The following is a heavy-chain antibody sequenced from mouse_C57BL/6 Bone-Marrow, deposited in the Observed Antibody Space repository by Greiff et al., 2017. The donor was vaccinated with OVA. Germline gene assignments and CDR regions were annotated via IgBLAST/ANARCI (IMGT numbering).Heavy chain of an antibody. V-gene: IGHV1-81*01. J-gene: IGHJ2*01. D-gene: IGHD2-1*01. CDR2: IYPRSGNT. Sequence: QVQLQQSGAELARPGASVKLSCKASGYTFTSYGISWVKQRTGQGLEWIGEIYPRSGNTYYNEKFKGKATLTADKSSSTAYMELRSLTSEDSAVYVCARRGDSYGNYDYWGQGTTLTVSS. CDR3: ARRGDSYGNYDY. CDR1: GYTFTSYG.